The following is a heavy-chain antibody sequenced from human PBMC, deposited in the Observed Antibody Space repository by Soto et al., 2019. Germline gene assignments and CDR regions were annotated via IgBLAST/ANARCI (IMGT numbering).Heavy chain of an antibody. J-gene: IGHJ6*02. Sequence: QVQLVQSGAEVKKPGSSVKVSCKASGGTFSSYAISWVRQAPGQGLEWMGGIIPIFGTANYAQKFQGRVTITADESTSTAYMELSSLRSEDKAVYYCARGVVLIVYYIIYYYYYGMDVWGHGTTVTDSS. CDR3: ARGVVLIVYYIIYYYYYGMDV. D-gene: IGHD2-8*01. CDR2: IIPIFGTA. CDR1: GGTFSSYA. V-gene: IGHV1-69*01.